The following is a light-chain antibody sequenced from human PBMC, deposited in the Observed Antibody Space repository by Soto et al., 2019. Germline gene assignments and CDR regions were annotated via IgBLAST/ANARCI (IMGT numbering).Light chain of an antibody. Sequence: QSVLTQPPSASGTPGQRVIISCSGSSSNIGSNYVYWYQHLPGTAPKPLIYKNNQRPSGVPDRFSGSKSGTSASLAISGLRSEDEADYYCAAWDDSLSGGVFGTGTKLTVL. V-gene: IGLV1-47*01. J-gene: IGLJ1*01. CDR1: SSNIGSNY. CDR3: AAWDDSLSGGV. CDR2: KNN.